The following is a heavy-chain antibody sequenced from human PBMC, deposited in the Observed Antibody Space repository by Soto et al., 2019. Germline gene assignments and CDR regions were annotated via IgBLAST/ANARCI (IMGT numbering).Heavy chain of an antibody. D-gene: IGHD4-4*01. J-gene: IGHJ4*02. CDR2: IIPILDMA. CDR1: GGTFSSYT. Sequence: QVQLVQSGAEVKKPGSSVKVSCKASGGTFSSYTISWVRQAPGQGLEWMGRIIPILDMADYAQKFQGRVTIXAXRATSTAYMELSSLRSEDTAVYYCARQNDAYSPFDYWGQGTLLTVSS. V-gene: IGHV1-69*02. CDR3: ARQNDAYSPFDY.